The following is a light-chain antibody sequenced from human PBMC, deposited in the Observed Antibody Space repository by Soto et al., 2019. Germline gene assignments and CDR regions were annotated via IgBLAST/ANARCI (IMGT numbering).Light chain of an antibody. CDR1: SSDIGAYNY. J-gene: IGLJ1*01. CDR2: EVT. Sequence: QSVLTQPASVSGSPGQSITISCTGTSSDIGAYNYVSWYQQRPDKAPKLMIYEVTNRPSGVSDRFSGSKSGNTASLTISGLQAEDEAHYYCSSYTSDNRDYVFGTGTKVTVL. V-gene: IGLV2-14*01. CDR3: SSYTSDNRDYV.